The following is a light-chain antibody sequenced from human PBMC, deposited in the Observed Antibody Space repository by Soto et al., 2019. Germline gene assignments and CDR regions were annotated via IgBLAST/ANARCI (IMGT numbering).Light chain of an antibody. CDR3: QQYYTIPPT. CDR2: WAS. Sequence: DIVMTQSPDSLAVSLGERATINCKSSQSVLHSSNNKNYLAWYQQKPGQPPKLLISWASTRESGVPDRFSASGSGTDFTLTISSLQAEDVAVYYCQQYYTIPPTFGQGTKVELQ. CDR1: QSVLHSSNNKNY. J-gene: IGKJ1*01. V-gene: IGKV4-1*01.